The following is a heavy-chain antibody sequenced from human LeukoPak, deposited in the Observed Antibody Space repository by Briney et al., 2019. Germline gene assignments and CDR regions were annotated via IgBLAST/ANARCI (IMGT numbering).Heavy chain of an antibody. CDR2: IYYSGST. J-gene: IGHJ4*02. V-gene: IGHV4-59*08. CDR1: GGSTSSYY. D-gene: IGHD3-9*01. CDR3: ARLDYDILTGYYTPFDY. Sequence: PSETLSLTCTVSGGSTSSYYWSWIRQPPGKGLEWIGYIYYSGSTNYNPSLKSRLTISVDTSKNQFSLRLSSVTAADTAMYYCARLDYDILTGYYTPFDYWGQGTLVTVSS.